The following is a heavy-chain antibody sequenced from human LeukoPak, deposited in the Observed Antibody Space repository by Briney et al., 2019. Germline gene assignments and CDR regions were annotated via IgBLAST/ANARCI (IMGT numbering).Heavy chain of an antibody. V-gene: IGHV1-69*13. CDR2: IIPIFGTA. Sequence: ASVKVSCKASGGTFSSYAISWVRQAPGQGLEWMGGIIPIFGTANYAQKFQGRVTITADESTSTAFMELSSLRSEDTAVYYCASSRLGMGMYYFDYWGQGTLVTVSS. CDR1: GGTFSSYA. D-gene: IGHD7-27*01. J-gene: IGHJ4*02. CDR3: ASSRLGMGMYYFDY.